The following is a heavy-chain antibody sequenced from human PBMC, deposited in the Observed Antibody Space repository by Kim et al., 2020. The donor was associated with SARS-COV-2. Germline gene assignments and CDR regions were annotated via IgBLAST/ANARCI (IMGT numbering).Heavy chain of an antibody. CDR3: ARDRITGTTGGFDY. Sequence: NPSLKSRVTMSVDTSKNQFSLKLYSVTAADTAVCYCARDRITGTTGGFDYWGQGTLVTVSS. V-gene: IGHV4-31*02. J-gene: IGHJ4*02. D-gene: IGHD1-20*01.